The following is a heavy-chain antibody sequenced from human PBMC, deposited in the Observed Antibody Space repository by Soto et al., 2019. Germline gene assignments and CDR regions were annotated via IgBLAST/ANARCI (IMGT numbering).Heavy chain of an antibody. D-gene: IGHD5-12*01. CDR2: ISNDGETT. CDR3: VKAGYNVYDSASDI. V-gene: IGHV3-64D*08. Sequence: PGGSLRLSCSASGFIFSSYAMHWVRQAPGKGLEYLSVISNDGETTYYADSVKGRFTISRDNSKSTLYLQMSGLRVEDTAVYYCVKAGYNVYDSASDIWGQGTMVIVSS. CDR1: GFIFSSYA. J-gene: IGHJ3*02.